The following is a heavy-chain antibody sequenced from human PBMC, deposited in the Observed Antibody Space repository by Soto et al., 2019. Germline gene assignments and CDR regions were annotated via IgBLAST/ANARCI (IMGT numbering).Heavy chain of an antibody. D-gene: IGHD1-26*01. Sequence: EVQLLESGGGLGQPGGSLRLSCAASGFSFSSYAMTWVRQAPGRGLEWVSAISGSGSPTYYADSVKGRFTISRDNSKNTLYLPMNSLRADDTAVYYGARDMSGGTYNYYYGMDVWGQGTTVTVSS. CDR2: ISGSGSPT. CDR1: GFSFSSYA. CDR3: ARDMSGGTYNYYYGMDV. V-gene: IGHV3-23*01. J-gene: IGHJ6*02.